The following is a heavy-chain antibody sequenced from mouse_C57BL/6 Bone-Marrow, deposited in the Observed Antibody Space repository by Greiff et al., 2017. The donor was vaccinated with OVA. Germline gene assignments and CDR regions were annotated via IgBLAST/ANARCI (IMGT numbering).Heavy chain of an antibody. Sequence: EVQVVESGGGLVKPGGSLKLSCAASGFTFSSYAMSWVRQTPEKRLEWVATISDGGSYTYYPDNVKGRFTISRDNAKNNLYLQMSHLKSEETAMDYCARDGYPFFDYWGQGTTLTVSS. V-gene: IGHV5-4*01. J-gene: IGHJ2*01. CDR1: GFTFSSYA. CDR3: ARDGYPFFDY. D-gene: IGHD2-2*01. CDR2: ISDGGSYT.